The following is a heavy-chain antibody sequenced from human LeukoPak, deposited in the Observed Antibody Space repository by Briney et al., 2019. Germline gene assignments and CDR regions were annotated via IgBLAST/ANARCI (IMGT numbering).Heavy chain of an antibody. V-gene: IGHV1-2*02. CDR2: INPNSGGT. D-gene: IGHD3-10*01. CDR3: ARSPPWFGELYSDY. Sequence: ALVKVSCKASGYTFTGYYMHWVRQAPGQGLEWVGWINPNSGGTNYAQKFQGRVTMTRDTSISTAYMELSRLRSDDTAVYYCARSPPWFGELYSDYWGQGTLVTVSS. CDR1: GYTFTGYY. J-gene: IGHJ4*02.